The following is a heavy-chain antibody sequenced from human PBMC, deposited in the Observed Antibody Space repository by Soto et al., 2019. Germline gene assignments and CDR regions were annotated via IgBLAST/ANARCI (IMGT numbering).Heavy chain of an antibody. CDR3: ARGGSLTGFVSVPDYYYYYYMDV. CDR2: IIPILGIA. J-gene: IGHJ6*03. D-gene: IGHD3-9*01. V-gene: IGHV1-69*02. CDR1: GGTFSSYT. Sequence: ASVKVSCKASGGTFSSYTISWVRQAPGQGLEWMGRIIPILGIANYAQKFQGRVTITADKSTSTAYMELSSLRSEDTAVYYCARGGSLTGFVSVPDYYYYYYMDVWGKGTTVTVSS.